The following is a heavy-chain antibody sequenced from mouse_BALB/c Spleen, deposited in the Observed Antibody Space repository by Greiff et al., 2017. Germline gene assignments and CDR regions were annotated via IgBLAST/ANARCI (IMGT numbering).Heavy chain of an antibody. D-gene: IGHD1-1*01. Sequence: VQLQQSGAELVRPGASVKLSCKASGYTFTSYWINWVKQRPGQGLEWIGNIYPSDSYTNYNQKFKDKATLTVDKSPSKAYMQLSSPTSEDSAAYYCTKGGRLYFDYWGQGTTLTVSS. V-gene: IGHV1-69*02. CDR1: GYTFTSYW. CDR3: TKGGRLYFDY. CDR2: IYPSDSYT. J-gene: IGHJ2*01.